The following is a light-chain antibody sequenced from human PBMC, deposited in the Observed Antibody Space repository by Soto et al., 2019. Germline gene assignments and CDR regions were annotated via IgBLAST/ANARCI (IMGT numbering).Light chain of an antibody. CDR2: GAS. CDR1: QDIAGY. CDR3: LQAYSFPIT. V-gene: IGKV1D-12*01. J-gene: IGKJ5*01. Sequence: VYRVTITCRASQDIAGYLVWYQHKPGRTPELLIHGASRLQSGVPARFSGSGSGTDFTLSINSLQPEDFATYYRLQAYSFPITFGQGTRL.